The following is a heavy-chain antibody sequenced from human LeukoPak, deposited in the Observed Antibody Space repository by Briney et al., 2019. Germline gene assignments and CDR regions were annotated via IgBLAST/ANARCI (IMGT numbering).Heavy chain of an antibody. J-gene: IGHJ4*02. CDR1: GFTFSSYS. CDR3: ARDSHSGSYFDY. D-gene: IGHD1-26*01. CDR2: ISYDGSNK. Sequence: PGGSLRLSCAASGFTFSSYSMNWVRQAPGKGLEWVAVISYDGSNKYYADSVKGRFTISRDNSKNTLYLQMNSLRAEDTAVYYCARDSHSGSYFDYWGQGTLVTVSS. V-gene: IGHV3-30*03.